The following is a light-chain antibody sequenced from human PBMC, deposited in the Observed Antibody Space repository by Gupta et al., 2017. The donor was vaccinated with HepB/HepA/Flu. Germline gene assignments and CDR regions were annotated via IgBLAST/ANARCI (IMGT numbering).Light chain of an antibody. J-gene: IGKJ1*01. CDR1: QSVTSDY. Sequence: ENVFTPSPGTLSLSPGERATLSCRASQSVTSDYLAWYQQKPGQAPRILIYGASSRATGIPDRFSGSGSGKDFTLTISRLEPEDFAVYYCQQDGSSPRTFGQGTKVEIK. CDR3: QQDGSSPRT. V-gene: IGKV3-20*01. CDR2: GAS.